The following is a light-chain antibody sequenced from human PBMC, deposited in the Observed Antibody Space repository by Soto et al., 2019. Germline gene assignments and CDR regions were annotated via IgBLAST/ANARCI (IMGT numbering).Light chain of an antibody. CDR3: AAWDDSLNGLV. CDR2: NNN. CDR1: SSNIGSNT. J-gene: IGLJ1*01. V-gene: IGLV1-44*01. Sequence: QSVLTHPPSASGTPGQRVTISCSGSSSNIGSNTVNWYQQLPGTPPKLLIYNNNQRPSGVPDRFSGSKSGTSASRAISGLQSEDEADYYCAAWDDSLNGLVFGTGTKLTVL.